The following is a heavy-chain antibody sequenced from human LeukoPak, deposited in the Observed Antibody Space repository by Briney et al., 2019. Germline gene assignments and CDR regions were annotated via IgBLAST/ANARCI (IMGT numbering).Heavy chain of an antibody. CDR1: GGSIRSSYYY. CDR2: IYDSGST. CDR3: ASLMYISGWPLDY. Sequence: SETLSLTCTVSGGSIRSSYYYWGWIRQPPGKGLEWIGSIYDSGSTYYNPSLKSRVTISVDTSKNQFSLKLNSVTAADTAVYYCASLMYISGWPLDYWGQGTLVTVSS. D-gene: IGHD6-19*01. V-gene: IGHV4-39*01. J-gene: IGHJ4*02.